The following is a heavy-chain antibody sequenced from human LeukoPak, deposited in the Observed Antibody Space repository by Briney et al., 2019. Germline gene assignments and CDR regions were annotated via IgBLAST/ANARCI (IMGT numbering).Heavy chain of an antibody. CDR3: ARTGNKDLKGADFDY. J-gene: IGHJ4*02. CDR2: INHSGST. Sequence: PSETLSLTCAVYGGSFSGYYWSWIRQPPGKGLEWIGEINHSGSTNYNPSLKSRVTISVDTSKNQFSLKLSSVTAADTAVYYCARTGNKDLKGADFDYWGQGTLVTVSS. D-gene: IGHD4-23*01. V-gene: IGHV4-34*01. CDR1: GGSFSGYY.